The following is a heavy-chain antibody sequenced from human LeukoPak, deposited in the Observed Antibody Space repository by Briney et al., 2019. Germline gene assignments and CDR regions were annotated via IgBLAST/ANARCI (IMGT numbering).Heavy chain of an antibody. J-gene: IGHJ3*02. CDR1: GDAVSSNTEA. V-gene: IGHV6-1*01. CDR2: TYYRSKWYN. Sequence: SQTLSLTCSISGDAVSSNTEAWNWIRQSPSRGLEWLGRTYYRSKWYNDYAVSVKSRISVNPDTSKNQFSLQLNSVTPEDTAVYYCARNGGRYYFDFDIWGQGTMVTVSS. D-gene: IGHD1-26*01. CDR3: ARNGGRYYFDFDI.